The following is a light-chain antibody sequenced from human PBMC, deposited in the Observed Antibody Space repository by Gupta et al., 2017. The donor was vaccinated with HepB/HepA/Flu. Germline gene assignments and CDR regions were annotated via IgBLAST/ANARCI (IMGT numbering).Light chain of an antibody. J-gene: IGLJ2*01. CDR3: SSYTSSRTVV. CDR1: SSDVGGYNY. Sequence: QSALTQPASVSGSPGQSIAISCTGTSSDVGGYNYVSWYQQHPGKAPKVIIYDVTNRPSGVSNRFSGSKSGNTASLTISGLQAEDEADYYCSSYTSSRTVVFGGGTKLIVL. V-gene: IGLV2-14*01. CDR2: DVT.